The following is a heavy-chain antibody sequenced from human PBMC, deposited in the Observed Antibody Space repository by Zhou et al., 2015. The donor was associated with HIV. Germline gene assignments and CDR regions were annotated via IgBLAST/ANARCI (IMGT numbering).Heavy chain of an antibody. Sequence: LVQTGTEVRKPGSSVKVSCKANGGTFSGSDISWVRQAPGQGLEWMGTITPMFQMETYAEKFRARLTITVDKSTRVAYMELSSLTSEDAALYFCARSSVNHDYAFDLWGQGTKVIVSS. V-gene: IGHV1-69*04. CDR1: GGTFSGSD. J-gene: IGHJ3*01. D-gene: IGHD6-19*01. CDR2: ITPMFQME. CDR3: ARSSVNHDYAFDL.